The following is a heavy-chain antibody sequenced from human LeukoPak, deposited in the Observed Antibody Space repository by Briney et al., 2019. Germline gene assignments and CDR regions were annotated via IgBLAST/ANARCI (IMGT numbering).Heavy chain of an antibody. J-gene: IGHJ4*02. CDR3: ARVTRRRTTGEIFGRYLDY. Sequence: PSQTLSLTCTVSGVSISSGSYYWSWIRQPAGKGLEWIGRIYTSGSTNYNPSLKSRVTISGDTSKNQFSLNLNSLTAADTGLYYCARVTRRRTTGEIFGRYLDYWGPGTLVRVSS. CDR2: IYTSGST. CDR1: GVSISSGSYY. D-gene: IGHD3-10*01. V-gene: IGHV4-61*02.